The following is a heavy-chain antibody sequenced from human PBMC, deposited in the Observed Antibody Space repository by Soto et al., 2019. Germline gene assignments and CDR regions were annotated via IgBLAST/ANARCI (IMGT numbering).Heavy chain of an antibody. V-gene: IGHV2-5*02. CDR2: IYWDDDK. J-gene: IGHJ4*02. CDR3: AHGSCFGADCYPNPYFDF. D-gene: IGHD2-21*02. CDR1: GFSLSTTEEG. Sequence: QITLKESGPTLVKPTQTLTLTYTFSGFSLSTTEEGVGWIRQPPGKAPEWLALIYWDDDKRYSPSLKTSLTITKDTSKNQVVLTVTNVDPVDTATYYCAHGSCFGADCYPNPYFDFWGQGILVTVSS.